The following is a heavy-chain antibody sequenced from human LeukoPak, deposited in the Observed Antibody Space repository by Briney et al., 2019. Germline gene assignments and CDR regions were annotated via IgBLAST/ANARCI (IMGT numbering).Heavy chain of an antibody. D-gene: IGHD3-10*01. CDR1: GGSISSYY. CDR2: IYYSGST. J-gene: IGHJ3*02. CDR3: ARVHVLLWFGESRGAFDI. V-gene: IGHV4-59*01. Sequence: SETLSLTCTVSGGSISSYYWSWIRQPPGKGLEWIGYIYYSGSTNYNPSLKSRVTISVDTSKNQFSLKLSSVTAADTAVYYCARVHVLLWFGESRGAFDIWGQGTMVTVSS.